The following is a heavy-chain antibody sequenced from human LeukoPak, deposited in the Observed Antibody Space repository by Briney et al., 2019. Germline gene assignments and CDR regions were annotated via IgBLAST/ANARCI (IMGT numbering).Heavy chain of an antibody. CDR3: VRGVGVSRFNYFDP. CDR2: IGDGDGTT. V-gene: IGHV3-23*01. J-gene: IGHJ5*02. Sequence: GGSLRLSCAAAGFNFSNYAISWVRQAPGKGLEWVSVIGDGDGTTYYADSVKGRFTISRDNPKNTLFLQMNSLRDDDTAVYYCVRGVGVSRFNYFDPWGQGTLVIVSS. D-gene: IGHD6-13*01. CDR1: GFNFSNYA.